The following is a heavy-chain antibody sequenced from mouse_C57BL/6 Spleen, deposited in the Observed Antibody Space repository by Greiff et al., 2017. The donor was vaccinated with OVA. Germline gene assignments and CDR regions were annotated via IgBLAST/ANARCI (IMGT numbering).Heavy chain of an antibody. Sequence: QVQLKQSGAELVKPGASVKISCKASGYAFSSYWMNWVKQRPGKGLEWIGQMYPGDGDTNYNGKFKGKSTLTADKSYSTGSMQLSSLTSDDSEVYFCARSYDDAYWGQGTLVTVSA. V-gene: IGHV1-80*01. J-gene: IGHJ3*01. D-gene: IGHD2-12*01. CDR3: ARSYDDAY. CDR1: GYAFSSYW. CDR2: MYPGDGDT.